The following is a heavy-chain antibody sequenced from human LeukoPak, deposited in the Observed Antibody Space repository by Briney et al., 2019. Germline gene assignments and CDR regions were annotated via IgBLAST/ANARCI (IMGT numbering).Heavy chain of an antibody. CDR1: GGSISSGDYY. D-gene: IGHD2-15*01. V-gene: IGHV4-30-4*01. J-gene: IGHJ4*02. CDR3: ARGVVVVAATGDYFDN. Sequence: SETLSLTCTVSGGSISSGDYYWSWIRQPPGKGLEWIGYIYYSGSTYYNPSLKSRVTISVDTSKNQFSLKLSSVTAADTAVYYCARGVVVVAATGDYFDNWGQGTLVTVSS. CDR2: IYYSGST.